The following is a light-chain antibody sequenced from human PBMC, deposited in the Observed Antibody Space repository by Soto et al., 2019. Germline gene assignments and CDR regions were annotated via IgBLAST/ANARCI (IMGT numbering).Light chain of an antibody. CDR1: QSVSSN. CDR3: HQYNNWPLGT. Sequence: EIVMTQSPATLSVSPGERATLSCRASQSVSSNLAWYQHKPGQSPRLLIYGASTRATGVPARFGGSGSGTEFTLTISNLQAEDSAVYYCHQYNNWPLGTFGPGTKVDI. J-gene: IGKJ1*01. V-gene: IGKV3-15*01. CDR2: GAS.